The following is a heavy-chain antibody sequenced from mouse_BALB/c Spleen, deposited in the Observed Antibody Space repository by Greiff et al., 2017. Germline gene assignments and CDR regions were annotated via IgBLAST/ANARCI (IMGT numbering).Heavy chain of an antibody. D-gene: IGHD1-1*01. J-gene: IGHJ2*01. CDR2: ISYSGST. CDR3: AREGVTTVEFDY. CDR1: GYSITSDYA. Sequence: VQLKESGPGLVKPSQSLSLTCTVTGYSITSDYAWNWIRQFPGNKLEWMGYISYSGSTSYNPSLKSRISITRDTSKNQFFLQLNSVTTEDTATYYCAREGVTTVEFDYWGQGTTLTVSS. V-gene: IGHV3-2*02.